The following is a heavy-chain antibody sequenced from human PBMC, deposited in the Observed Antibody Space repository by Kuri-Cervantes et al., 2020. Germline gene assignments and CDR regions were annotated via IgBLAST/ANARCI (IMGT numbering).Heavy chain of an antibody. CDR3: ARVSSGWWLSYDAFDI. V-gene: IGHV3-30*03. J-gene: IGHJ3*02. CDR1: GFTFGSYW. CDR2: ISYDGSNK. D-gene: IGHD6-19*01. Sequence: GGSLRLSCAASGFTFGSYWMHWVRQAPGKGLEWVAVISYDGSNKYYADSVKGRFTISRDNSKNTPYLQMNSMRAEDTAVYYCARVSSGWWLSYDAFDIWGQGTMVTVSS.